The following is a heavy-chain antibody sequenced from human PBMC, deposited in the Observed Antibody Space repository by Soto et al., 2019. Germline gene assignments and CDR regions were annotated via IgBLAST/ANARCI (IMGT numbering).Heavy chain of an antibody. CDR3: ASHGMAYYDSSGYYCSPYDFDY. Sequence: QLQLQESGPGLVKPSETLSLTCTVSGGSISSSSYYWGWIRQPPGKGLEWIGSIYYSGSTYYNPTLMSRGTIAVDTPKTRFALRLSSVTAADTAVYYCASHGMAYYDSSGYYCSPYDFDYWGQGTLVTVSS. J-gene: IGHJ4*02. D-gene: IGHD3-22*01. CDR1: GGSISSSSYY. CDR2: IYYSGST. V-gene: IGHV4-39*01.